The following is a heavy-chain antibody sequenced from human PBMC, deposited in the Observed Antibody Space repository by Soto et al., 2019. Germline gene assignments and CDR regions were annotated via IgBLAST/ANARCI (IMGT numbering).Heavy chain of an antibody. Sequence: ASVKVSCKASGYTFTNYAMHWVRQAPGQRLEWMGWIKAGNSKTNYAEKLQGRVTITTDTAATTVNMELTSLTSEDTAVYYCGRDQSGSGYYVDWLDPWGQGTLVTVSS. CDR3: GRDQSGSGYYVDWLDP. J-gene: IGHJ5*02. CDR2: IKAGNSKT. D-gene: IGHD5-12*01. V-gene: IGHV1-3*01. CDR1: GYTFTNYA.